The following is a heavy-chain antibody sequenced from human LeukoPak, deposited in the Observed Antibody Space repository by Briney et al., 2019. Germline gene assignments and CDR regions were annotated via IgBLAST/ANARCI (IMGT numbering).Heavy chain of an antibody. CDR2: IGPTGSDR. CDR1: GLTFSTSG. J-gene: IGHJ4*02. D-gene: IGHD1-14*01. Sequence: GGSLRLSCTASGLTFSTSGFNWVRQAPGKGLEWVASIGPTGSDRYHADSIKGRFTISRDNANNFLYLQMNSLTAEDTAVYYCATETNGRHYDYWGQGTLLTVS. CDR3: ATETNGRHYDY. V-gene: IGHV3-21*06.